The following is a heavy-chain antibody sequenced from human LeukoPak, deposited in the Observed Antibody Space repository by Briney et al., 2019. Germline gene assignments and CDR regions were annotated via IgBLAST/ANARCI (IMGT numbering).Heavy chain of an antibody. CDR2: IYYSGST. CDR1: AGSISSSSYY. Sequence: SETLSLTCTVSAGSISSSSYYWGWIRQPPGKGLEWIGSIYYSGSTYYNPSLKSRVTISVDTSKNQSSLKLSSVTAADTAVYYCARTIAAAGDFDYWGQGTLVTVSS. CDR3: ARTIAAAGDFDY. D-gene: IGHD6-13*01. V-gene: IGHV4-39*07. J-gene: IGHJ4*02.